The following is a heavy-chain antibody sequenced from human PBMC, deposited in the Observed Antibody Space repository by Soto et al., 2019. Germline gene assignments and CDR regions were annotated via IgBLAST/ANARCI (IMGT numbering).Heavy chain of an antibody. J-gene: IGHJ6*02. Sequence: GGSLRLSCAASEFTFNNYAMTWVRQTPGKGLEWVAGISGPGGRTYYADSVKGRFTISRDNSKNTLFLQMNGLRGEDTAVYYCAKVESYDFWGGYDYYDYSHYGMDVWGQGTTVTVSS. D-gene: IGHD3-3*01. CDR2: ISGPGGRT. V-gene: IGHV3-23*01. CDR3: AKVESYDFWGGYDYYDYSHYGMDV. CDR1: EFTFNNYA.